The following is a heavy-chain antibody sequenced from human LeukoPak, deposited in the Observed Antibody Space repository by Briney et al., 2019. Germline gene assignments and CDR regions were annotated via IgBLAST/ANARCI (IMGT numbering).Heavy chain of an antibody. CDR3: ARGYPGERYYYYGMDV. CDR1: GGSTSSYY. D-gene: IGHD5-18*01. CDR2: IYYSGST. Sequence: PSETLSLTCTVSGGSTSSYYWSWIRQPPGKGLEWIGYIYYSGSTNYNPSLKSRVTISVDTSKNQFSLKLSSVTAADTAVYYCARGYPGERYYYYGMDVWGQGTTVTVSS. V-gene: IGHV4-59*08. J-gene: IGHJ6*02.